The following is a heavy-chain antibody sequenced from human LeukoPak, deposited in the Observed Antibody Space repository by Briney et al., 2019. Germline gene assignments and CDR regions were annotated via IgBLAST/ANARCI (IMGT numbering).Heavy chain of an antibody. Sequence: GGSLRLSCAASEFTFSSYEMNWVRQAPGKGLEWVSGISGRGSSTYYADSVKGRFTISRDNSKNTLYLQMNSLRAEDTAIYYCAKSGADGYSLDAFDIWGQGTMVTVSS. V-gene: IGHV3-23*01. CDR2: ISGRGSST. J-gene: IGHJ3*02. CDR3: AKSGADGYSLDAFDI. CDR1: EFTFSSYE. D-gene: IGHD5-24*01.